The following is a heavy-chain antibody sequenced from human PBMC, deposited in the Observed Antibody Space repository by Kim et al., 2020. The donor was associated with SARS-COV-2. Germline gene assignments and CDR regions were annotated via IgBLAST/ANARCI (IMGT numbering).Heavy chain of an antibody. CDR3: AGLCAPGCYAPSDY. CDR2: ISDGGYTT. Sequence: GGSLRLSCAVSGFTFSNYAMGWVRQAPGKGLEWVSGISDGGYTTYDADSVKGRFTISRDNSKNTLYLQMNSLRVEDTAQYYCAGLCAPGCYAPSDYWGQGTLAIVSS. CDR1: GFTFSNYA. D-gene: IGHD6-19*01. J-gene: IGHJ4*02. V-gene: IGHV3-23*01.